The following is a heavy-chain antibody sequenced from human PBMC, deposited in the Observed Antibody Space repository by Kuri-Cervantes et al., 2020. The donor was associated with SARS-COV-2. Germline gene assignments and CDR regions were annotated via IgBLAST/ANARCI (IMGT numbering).Heavy chain of an antibody. J-gene: IGHJ4*02. D-gene: IGHD6-19*01. CDR1: GFSPSTSGVG. Sequence: SGHTLVKPTQPLTLTCTFSGFSPSTSGVGVGWIRQPPGKALEWLALIYWDDDKRYSPSLKSRLTITKDTSKNQVVLTMTNMDPVDTATYYCAHSEPKHNSGWYCDYWGQGTLVTVSS. V-gene: IGHV2-5*02. CDR2: IYWDDDK. CDR3: AHSEPKHNSGWYCDY.